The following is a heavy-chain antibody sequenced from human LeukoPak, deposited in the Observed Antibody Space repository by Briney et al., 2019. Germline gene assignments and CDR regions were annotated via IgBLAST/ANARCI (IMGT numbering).Heavy chain of an antibody. J-gene: IGHJ6*02. Sequence: GGPLSLSCAASRLTFRRFEMNCVPDAPEEGLECDSYSSSSCSTIYYADSVKARFTISRHNAQNSLYLQMNSLRAEDSAVSYCARDLTALRSGMGVWGQGATVTFSS. D-gene: IGHD4/OR15-4a*01. CDR2: SSSSCSTI. CDR3: ARDLTALRSGMGV. CDR1: RLTFRRFE. V-gene: IGHV3-48*03.